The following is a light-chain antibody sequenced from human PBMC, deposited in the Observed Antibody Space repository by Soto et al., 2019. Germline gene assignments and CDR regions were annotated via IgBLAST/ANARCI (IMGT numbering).Light chain of an antibody. Sequence: DIVMTQSPDSLAVSLGERATINCKSSQSVFYSPNNKNYLAWYQQKPGQPPKLLLSWASTRESGVPDRFNGSGSGTDFALTISSLQAEDVAVYYCQQYYSNPPLFTFGPGTKVDIK. CDR3: QQYYSNPPLFT. J-gene: IGKJ3*01. CDR2: WAS. CDR1: QSVFYSPNNKNY. V-gene: IGKV4-1*01.